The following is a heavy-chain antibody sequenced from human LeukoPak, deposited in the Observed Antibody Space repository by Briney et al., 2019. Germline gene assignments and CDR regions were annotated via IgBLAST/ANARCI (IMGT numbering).Heavy chain of an antibody. CDR1: GFTFSSYW. Sequence: GGSLRLSCAASGFTFSSYWMSWVRQAPGKGLEWVANIKQDESEKYYVDSVKGRFTISRDNAKNSLYLQMNSLRAEDTAVYYCARAGKYSSSPQGYWGQGTLVTVSS. CDR2: IKQDESEK. J-gene: IGHJ4*02. V-gene: IGHV3-7*01. CDR3: ARAGKYSSSPQGY. D-gene: IGHD6-6*01.